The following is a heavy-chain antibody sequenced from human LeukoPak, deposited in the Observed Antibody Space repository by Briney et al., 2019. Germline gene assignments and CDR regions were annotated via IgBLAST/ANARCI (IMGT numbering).Heavy chain of an antibody. CDR3: ANKPAGFDP. CDR2: IRVGGET. Sequence: GGSLRFSCAASGFTFRSYWMSWVRQTPGKGLEWVSAIRVGGETHYADSVKGRFTISKDNSENTLYLQMSGLRAEDTAVYHCANKPAGFDPWGQGTLVTVSS. CDR1: GFTFRSYW. D-gene: IGHD1-14*01. J-gene: IGHJ5*02. V-gene: IGHV3-23*01.